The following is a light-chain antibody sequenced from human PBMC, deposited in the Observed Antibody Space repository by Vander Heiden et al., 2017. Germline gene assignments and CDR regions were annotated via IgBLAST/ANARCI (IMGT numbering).Light chain of an antibody. CDR3: QQYNNWPLT. CDR2: GAS. V-gene: IGKV3-15*01. Sequence: EIVMTQSPATLSVSPGERATLSCRASKSVSSNLAWYQQKPGQAPRLLIYGASTRDTGIPARFSGSGSGTEFTLTISSLQSEDFAVYYWQQYNNWPLTFGGGTKVEIK. CDR1: KSVSSN. J-gene: IGKJ4*01.